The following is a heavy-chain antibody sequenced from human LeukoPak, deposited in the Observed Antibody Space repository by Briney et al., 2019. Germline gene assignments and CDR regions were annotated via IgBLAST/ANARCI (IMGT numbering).Heavy chain of an antibody. Sequence: GGTLRLSCAASGFTFSSSAMSWVRQAPGKGLEWVSTISGSDSSTYYADSVKGRFTISRENSKNTLYLQMTSLRAEDTAMYYCAKDFIAMVGYMDVWGKGTTVTVSS. CDR2: ISGSDSST. V-gene: IGHV3-23*01. CDR1: GFTFSSSA. CDR3: AKDFIAMVGYMDV. D-gene: IGHD6-19*01. J-gene: IGHJ6*03.